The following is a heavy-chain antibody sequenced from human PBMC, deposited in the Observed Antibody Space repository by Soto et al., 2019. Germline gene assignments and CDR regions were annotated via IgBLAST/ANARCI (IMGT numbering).Heavy chain of an antibody. V-gene: IGHV1-69*02. D-gene: IGHD3-10*01. CDR1: GGTFSSYT. J-gene: IGHJ6*02. CDR3: ARASGSGSYWVTPPHASYYYGMDV. Sequence: QVQLVQSGAEVKKPGSSVKVSCKASGGTFSSYTISWVRQAPGQGLEWMGRIIPILGIANYAQKFQGRVTITADKATSTAYMELSSLRAEDTAVYYCARASGSGSYWVTPPHASYYYGMDVWGQGTTVTVSS. CDR2: IIPILGIA.